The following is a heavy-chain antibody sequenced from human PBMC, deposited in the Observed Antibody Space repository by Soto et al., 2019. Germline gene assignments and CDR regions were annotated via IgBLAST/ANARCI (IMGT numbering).Heavy chain of an antibody. D-gene: IGHD3-10*01. Sequence: GASVKVSCKASGGTFSSYTISWVRQAPGQGLEWMGRIIPILGIANYAQKFQGRVTITADKSTSTAYMELSSLRSEDTAVYYCAKGITRVRGAVSGTPYYMDVWAKGTTVPVSS. V-gene: IGHV1-69*02. CDR3: AKGITRVRGAVSGTPYYMDV. CDR2: IIPILGIA. J-gene: IGHJ6*03. CDR1: GGTFSSYT.